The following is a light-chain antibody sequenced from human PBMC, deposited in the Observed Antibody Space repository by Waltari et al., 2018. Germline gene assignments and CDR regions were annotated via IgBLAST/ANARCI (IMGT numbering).Light chain of an antibody. Sequence: QSVLTQPPSASGTPGQRVTISCSGSSSPIGSNPVNWYQQLPGAAPKLLIYSNNQRPSGVPDRFSGSKSGTSASLAIDGLQSEDEADYYCAPWDDSLNGWVFGGGTKLTVL. CDR1: SSPIGSNP. J-gene: IGLJ3*02. CDR2: SNN. CDR3: APWDDSLNGWV. V-gene: IGLV1-44*01.